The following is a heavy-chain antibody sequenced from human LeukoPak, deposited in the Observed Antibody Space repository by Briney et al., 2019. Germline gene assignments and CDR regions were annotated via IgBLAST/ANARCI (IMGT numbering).Heavy chain of an antibody. CDR3: ARAYDYVWGSYRYRRYFDY. V-gene: IGHV1-69*13. CDR2: IIPIFGTA. CDR1: GGTLSSYA. J-gene: IGHJ4*02. D-gene: IGHD3-16*02. Sequence: ASVNLSCKASGGTLSSYAISWVRHAPGQGLEWMGGIIPIFGTANYAQKFQGRVTITADESTSTAYMELSSLRSEDTAVYYCARAYDYVWGSYRYRRYFDYWGQGTLVTVSS.